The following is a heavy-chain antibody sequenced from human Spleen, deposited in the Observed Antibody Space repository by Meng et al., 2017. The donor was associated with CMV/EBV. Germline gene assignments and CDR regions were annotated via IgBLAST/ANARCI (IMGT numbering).Heavy chain of an antibody. V-gene: IGHV3-23*01. Sequence: CAASVFTFSSYAMSWVRQAPGKGLEWVSAISGSGGSTYYADSVKGRFTISRDNSKNTLYLQMNSLRAEDTAVYYCAKDPYVLYAFDIWGQGTMVTVSS. D-gene: IGHD2-8*01. CDR1: VFTFSSYA. CDR2: ISGSGGST. CDR3: AKDPYVLYAFDI. J-gene: IGHJ3*02.